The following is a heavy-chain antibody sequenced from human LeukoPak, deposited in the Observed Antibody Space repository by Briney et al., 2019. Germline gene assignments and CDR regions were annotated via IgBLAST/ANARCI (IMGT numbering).Heavy chain of an antibody. D-gene: IGHD3-9*01. Sequence: ASVKVSCKASGYTFSDHYMHWVRQAPGQALEWMGWFNPNNGGTNYLEKFLGRVTMTRDTSINTAYMELRRLRSDDTAVYFCARGIHYDILTGYYGPFDYWGQGTLVTVSS. CDR2: FNPNNGGT. V-gene: IGHV1-2*02. CDR3: ARGIHYDILTGYYGPFDY. CDR1: GYTFSDHY. J-gene: IGHJ4*02.